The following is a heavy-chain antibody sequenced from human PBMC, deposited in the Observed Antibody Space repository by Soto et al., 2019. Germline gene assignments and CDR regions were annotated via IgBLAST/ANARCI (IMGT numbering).Heavy chain of an antibody. Sequence: SEALSLTCAISGGSISSSNWWRWVRQPPGKGLEWIGEIYHSGSTNYNPSLKSRVTISVDKSKNQFSLKLSSVTAADTAVYYCARVKGFDWLLASYYYYYGMDVWGQGTTVT. V-gene: IGHV4-4*02. J-gene: IGHJ6*02. CDR3: ARVKGFDWLLASYYYYYGMDV. CDR2: IYHSGST. D-gene: IGHD3-9*01. CDR1: GGSISSSNW.